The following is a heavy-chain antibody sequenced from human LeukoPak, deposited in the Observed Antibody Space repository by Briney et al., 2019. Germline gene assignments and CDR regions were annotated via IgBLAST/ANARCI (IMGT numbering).Heavy chain of an antibody. CDR2: IVVGRGNT. Sequence: ASVKVSCKASGFTFASSAVQWVRQARGQRLEWIGWIVVGRGNTNYAQKFQERVTITRDMSTSTAYMELSSLRSEDTAVYYCAAAEDIVIVPAATDWFDPWGQGTLVTVSS. V-gene: IGHV1-58*01. CDR1: GFTFASSA. D-gene: IGHD2-2*01. J-gene: IGHJ5*02. CDR3: AAAEDIVIVPAATDWFDP.